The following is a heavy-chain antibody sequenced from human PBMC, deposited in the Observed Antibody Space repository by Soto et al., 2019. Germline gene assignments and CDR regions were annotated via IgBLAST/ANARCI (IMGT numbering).Heavy chain of an antibody. CDR1: GGAISSSSYY. V-gene: IGHV4-39*01. J-gene: IGHJ4*02. Sequence: SETLSLTCTVSGGAISSSSYYWGWTRQPPGKGLEWIGIIHYSGSTYYNPSLKSRVIISADTSKNQFSLKLTSVTAADTAVYYCARGYDILTGPPDYWGQGTLVTVSS. CDR3: ARGYDILTGPPDY. CDR2: IHYSGST. D-gene: IGHD3-9*01.